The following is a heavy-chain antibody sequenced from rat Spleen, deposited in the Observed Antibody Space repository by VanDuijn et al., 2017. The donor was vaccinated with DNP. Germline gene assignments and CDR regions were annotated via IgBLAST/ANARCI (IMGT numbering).Heavy chain of an antibody. CDR3: ATGGPW. J-gene: IGHJ2*01. D-gene: IGHD1-11*01. Sequence: EVQLVESGGGLVQPGRSLKLSCAVSGFTFSNYGMAWVRQIPGKGLEWVASITSSGGYTYYPDSVKGRFTISRDNAKNTLYLQMNSLRSEDTATYYCATGGPWWGQGVMVTVSS. CDR2: ITSSGGYT. CDR1: GFTFSNYG. V-gene: IGHV5S13*01.